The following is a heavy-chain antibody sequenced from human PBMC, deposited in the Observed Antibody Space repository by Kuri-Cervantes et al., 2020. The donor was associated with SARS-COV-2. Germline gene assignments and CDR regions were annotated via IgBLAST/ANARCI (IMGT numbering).Heavy chain of an antibody. CDR2: IYYSGST. D-gene: IGHD4-11*01. V-gene: IGHV4-59*08. Sequence: ESLKISCTVSGGSISSYYWSWIRQPPGKGLEWIGYIYYSGSTNYNPSLKSRVTISVDTSKNQFSLKLSSVTAADTAVYYCANYDYSTLYFDYWGQGTLVTVSS. J-gene: IGHJ4*02. CDR3: ANYDYSTLYFDY. CDR1: GGSISSYY.